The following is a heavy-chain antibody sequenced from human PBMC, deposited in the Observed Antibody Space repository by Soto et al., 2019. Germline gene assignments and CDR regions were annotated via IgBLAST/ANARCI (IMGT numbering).Heavy chain of an antibody. CDR2: ITYDGNTK. CDR1: GFTFSSYV. V-gene: IGHV3-30-3*01. J-gene: IGHJ4*02. Sequence: GGSLRLSCAASGFTFSSYVMHWVRQAPGKGLEWVAVITYDGNTKKYANSVKGRFTIARDNSWNTLYLQMNSLSPEDVGVYYCARDPVTGSPDYFDFWGQGTPVNVSS. D-gene: IGHD1-26*01. CDR3: ARDPVTGSPDYFDF.